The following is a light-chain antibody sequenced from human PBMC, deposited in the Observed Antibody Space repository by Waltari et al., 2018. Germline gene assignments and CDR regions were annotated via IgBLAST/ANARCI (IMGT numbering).Light chain of an antibody. Sequence: IRMTQSPSSFSASTGDRVTITCRASQGISSYLAWYQQKPGKAPKLLIYAASTLQSGVPSRFSGSGSGTDFTLTISCLQSEDFATYYCQQYYSYPLFTFGPGTKVDIK. CDR1: QGISSY. CDR2: AAS. V-gene: IGKV1-8*01. J-gene: IGKJ3*01. CDR3: QQYYSYPLFT.